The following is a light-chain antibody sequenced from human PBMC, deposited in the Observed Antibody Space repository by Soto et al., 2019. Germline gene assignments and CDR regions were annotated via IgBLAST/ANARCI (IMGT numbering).Light chain of an antibody. J-gene: IGLJ1*01. CDR2: DVS. CDR1: SSDVGGYNY. Sequence: QSALTQPRSVSGSPGQSVTISFTGTSSDVGGYNYVSWYQQHTGKAPKLMIYDVSKRPSGVPDRFSGSKSGNTASLTISGLQAEDDADYYCCSYAGSYTYVFGTGTKVTVL. V-gene: IGLV2-11*01. CDR3: CSYAGSYTYV.